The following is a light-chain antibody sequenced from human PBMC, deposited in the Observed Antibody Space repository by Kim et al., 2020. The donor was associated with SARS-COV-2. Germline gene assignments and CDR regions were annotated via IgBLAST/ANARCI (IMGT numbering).Light chain of an antibody. CDR2: DAS. Sequence: DIQMTQSPSTLSASVGDRVTITCRASQRISSWLAWYQQKPGKAPKLLIYDASSLKSGVPSRFSGGGSGTEFTLTITSLQPDDSATYYCQQYKSYWTFGQGTKVEIK. CDR3: QQYKSYWT. V-gene: IGKV1-5*01. J-gene: IGKJ1*01. CDR1: QRISSW.